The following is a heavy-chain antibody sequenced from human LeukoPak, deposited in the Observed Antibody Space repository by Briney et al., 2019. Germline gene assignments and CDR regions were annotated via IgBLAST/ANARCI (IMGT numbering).Heavy chain of an antibody. CDR1: GGSISCSNW. CDR2: IHQSGST. V-gene: IGHV4-4*02. D-gene: IGHD4-23*01. Sequence: SETLSLTCVVSGGSISCSNWWNWVRQPPGKGLEWIGKIHQSGSTKYNPSLNSRVTISVDKSKNQFSLILSSVTAADTAVYYCARGGNSPFDYWGQGTLVTVSS. CDR3: ARGGNSPFDY. J-gene: IGHJ4*02.